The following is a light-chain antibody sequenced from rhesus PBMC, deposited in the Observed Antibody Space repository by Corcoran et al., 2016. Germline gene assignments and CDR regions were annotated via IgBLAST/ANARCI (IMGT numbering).Light chain of an antibody. CDR1: QGISNH. CDR3: QKRNSYPLT. Sequence: DIQLTQSPSSLSASVGDRVTIACRTSQGISNHLAWFQQKSGEAPKLLIYDASSLQSNVPSRFSGSGSGTDCTLTISNLQPEDFGVYDCQKRNSYPLTFGGGTKVEIK. CDR2: DAS. J-gene: IGKJ4*01. V-gene: IGKV1-38*01.